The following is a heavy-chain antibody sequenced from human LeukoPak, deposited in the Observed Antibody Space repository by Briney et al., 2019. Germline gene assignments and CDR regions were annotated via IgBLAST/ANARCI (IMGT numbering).Heavy chain of an antibody. Sequence: GGSLRLSCAASGFTFSSYSMNWVRQAPGKGLEWVSSISSSSSYIYYADSVKGRFTISRDNAKNSLYLQMNSLRSDDTAVYYCARITYDFWSGYYMPDDPWGQGTLVTVSS. V-gene: IGHV3-21*04. D-gene: IGHD3-3*01. CDR3: ARITYDFWSGYYMPDDP. J-gene: IGHJ5*02. CDR1: GFTFSSYS. CDR2: ISSSSSYI.